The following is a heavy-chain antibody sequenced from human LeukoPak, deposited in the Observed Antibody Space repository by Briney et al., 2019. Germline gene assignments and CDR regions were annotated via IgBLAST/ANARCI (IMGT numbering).Heavy chain of an antibody. D-gene: IGHD4-17*01. CDR1: GGSISSGGYS. CDR2: IYHSGST. J-gene: IGHJ4*02. V-gene: IGHV4-30-2*01. Sequence: PSETLSLTCAVSGGSISSGGYSWSWVRQPPGTGLEWIGYIYHSGSTYYNPSLKSRVTISVDRSRNQFSLKLSSVTAAGTAVYYCARAVRRMYYFDYWGQGTLVTVSS. CDR3: ARAVRRMYYFDY.